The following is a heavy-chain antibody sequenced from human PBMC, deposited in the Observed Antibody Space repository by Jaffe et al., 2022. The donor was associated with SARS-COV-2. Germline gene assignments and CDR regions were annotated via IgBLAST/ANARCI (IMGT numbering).Heavy chain of an antibody. J-gene: IGHJ6*03. D-gene: IGHD5-12*01. CDR3: AKDSSGYDYYYYMDV. CDR2: ISWNSGSI. Sequence: EVQLVESGGGLVQPGRSLRLSCAASGFTFDDYAMHWVRQAPGKGLEWVSGISWNSGSIGYADSVKGRFTISRDNAKNSLYLQMNSLRAEDTALYYCAKDSSGYDYYYYMDVWGKGTTVTVSS. CDR1: GFTFDDYA. V-gene: IGHV3-9*01.